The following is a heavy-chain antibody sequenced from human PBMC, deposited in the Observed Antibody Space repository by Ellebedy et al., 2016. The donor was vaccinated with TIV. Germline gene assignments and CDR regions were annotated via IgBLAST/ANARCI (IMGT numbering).Heavy chain of an antibody. J-gene: IGHJ3*02. CDR3: ARFITMVVVVMPSDAFDI. Sequence: MPSETLSLTCTVSGGSISSSSYYWGWIRQPPGKGLEWIGNIYYSGSTYNNPSLKSRVSISVDTSKNQFSLKLSSVTAADTAVYYCARFITMVVVVMPSDAFDIWGQGTMVTVSS. CDR1: GGSISSSSYY. V-gene: IGHV4-39*07. D-gene: IGHD3-22*01. CDR2: IYYSGST.